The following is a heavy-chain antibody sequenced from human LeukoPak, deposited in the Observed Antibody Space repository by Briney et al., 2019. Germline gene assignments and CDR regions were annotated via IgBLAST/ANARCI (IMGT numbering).Heavy chain of an antibody. V-gene: IGHV4-34*01. CDR2: IIHSGTT. CDR3: ARGFDSNDYFYYYMDV. Sequence: PSETLSLTCAVYGGSFSGYYWIWIRQPPGKGLEWIGEIIHSGTTTYSPSLRSRLTISVDTSKNQFSLKLNSVTAADTAVYYCARGFDSNDYFYYYMDVWGKGTTVTVSS. J-gene: IGHJ6*03. D-gene: IGHD3-22*01. CDR1: GGSFSGYY.